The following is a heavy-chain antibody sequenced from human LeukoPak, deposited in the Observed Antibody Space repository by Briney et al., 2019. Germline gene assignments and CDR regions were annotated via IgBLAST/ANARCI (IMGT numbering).Heavy chain of an antibody. CDR3: ATWGTVAGTVYYFDY. Sequence: ASVKVSCKVSGYTLTELSMHWVRQAPGKGLEWMGGFDPEDGETIYAQKFQGRVTMTEDTSTDTAYMELSSLRSEDTAVYYCATWGTVAGTVYYFDYWGQGTLVTVSS. V-gene: IGHV1-24*01. CDR1: GYTLTELS. CDR2: FDPEDGET. J-gene: IGHJ4*02. D-gene: IGHD6-19*01.